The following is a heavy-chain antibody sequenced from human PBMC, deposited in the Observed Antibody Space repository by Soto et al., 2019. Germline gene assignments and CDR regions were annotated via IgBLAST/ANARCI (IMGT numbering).Heavy chain of an antibody. V-gene: IGHV4-31*03. CDR1: GGSISSGGTGSY. CDR3: ASGHDAYKVRY. D-gene: IGHD1-1*01. CDR2: IYYTGNT. Sequence: QVQLQESGPGLVKPSQTLSLTCTVSGGSISSGGTGSYWTWIRQLPGKGLEWIGSIYYTGNTYYNPALTRRPTISMGTSANQFSLKLTSVTAADTAVYFCASGHDAYKVRYWGQGTLVTVSP. J-gene: IGHJ4*02.